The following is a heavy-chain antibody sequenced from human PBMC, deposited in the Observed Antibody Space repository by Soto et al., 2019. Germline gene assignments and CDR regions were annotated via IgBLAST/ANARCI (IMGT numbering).Heavy chain of an antibody. CDR3: ARDAPSSSYFDY. D-gene: IGHD2-2*01. Sequence: PSDTLSLTCTVSGGSISSYYWRWIRQPPGKRLEWIGYIYYSGSTFYNPSLKSRVTISVDTSKNQFSLKLSSVTAAGTAVYYCARDAPSSSYFDYWGQGTLVTVSS. V-gene: IGHV4-59*01. CDR1: GGSISSYY. J-gene: IGHJ4*02. CDR2: IYYSGST.